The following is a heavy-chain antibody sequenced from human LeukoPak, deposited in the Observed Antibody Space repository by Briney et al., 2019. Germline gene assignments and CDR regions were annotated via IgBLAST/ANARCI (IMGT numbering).Heavy chain of an antibody. J-gene: IGHJ4*02. Sequence: GGSLRLSCAASGFTFSSYAKSWVRNAPGKGLERVSAICGSGGSTYYADSVKGRLTISRDNTKNTLYMQMNSLRPEDMAVYDWAESPCRSYSSGWYIDYWGQGTLVTVSS. CDR3: AESPCRSYSSGWYIDY. D-gene: IGHD6-19*01. V-gene: IGHV3-23*01. CDR1: GFTFSSYA. CDR2: ICGSGGST.